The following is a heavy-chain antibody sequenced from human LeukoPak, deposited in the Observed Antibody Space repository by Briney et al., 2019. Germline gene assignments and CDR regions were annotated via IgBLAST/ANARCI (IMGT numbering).Heavy chain of an antibody. CDR1: GFTIDDYG. J-gene: IGHJ5*02. CDR2: INWNGGST. Sequence: GGSLRLSCAASGFTIDDYGMSWVRQAPGKGLEWVSGINWNGGSTGYADSVKGRFTISRDNAKNSLYLQMNSLRAEDTALYYCARDYYGSGADLLFDPWGQGTLVTVSS. V-gene: IGHV3-20*04. CDR3: ARDYYGSGADLLFDP. D-gene: IGHD3-10*01.